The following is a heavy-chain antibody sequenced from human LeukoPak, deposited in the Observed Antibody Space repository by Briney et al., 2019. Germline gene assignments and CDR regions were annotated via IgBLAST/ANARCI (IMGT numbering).Heavy chain of an antibody. CDR1: GFTFSSYG. CDR3: ARDRYSSRVGDNWFDP. D-gene: IGHD6-13*01. J-gene: IGHJ5*02. V-gene: IGHV3-33*01. Sequence: GGSLRLSCAASGFTFSSYGMHWVRQAPGKGLEWVAVIWYDGSNKYYADSVKGRFTISRDNSKNTLYLQMNSLRAEDTAVYYCARDRYSSRVGDNWFDPWGQGTLVTVSS. CDR2: IWYDGSNK.